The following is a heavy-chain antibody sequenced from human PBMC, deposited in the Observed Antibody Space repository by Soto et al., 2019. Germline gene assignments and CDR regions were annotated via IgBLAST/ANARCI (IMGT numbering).Heavy chain of an antibody. D-gene: IGHD3-10*01. V-gene: IGHV4-34*01. CDR2: INHSGST. CDR3: ARGLRFGEVWPYY. Sequence: PSETLSLTCAVYGGSFSGYYWSWIRQPPGKGLEWIGEINHSGSTNYNPSLKSRVTISVDTSKNQFSLKLSSVTAADTAVYYCARGLRFGEVWPYYWGQGTLVTVSS. J-gene: IGHJ4*02. CDR1: GGSFSGYY.